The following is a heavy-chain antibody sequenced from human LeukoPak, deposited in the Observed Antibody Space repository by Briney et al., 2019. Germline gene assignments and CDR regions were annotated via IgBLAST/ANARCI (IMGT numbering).Heavy chain of an antibody. D-gene: IGHD5-18*01. CDR2: ISGSGGST. Sequence: GGSLRLSCAASGFTFSSYAMSWVRQAPGKGLEWVSAISGSGGSTYYADSVKGRFTISRDNSKNTLYLQMSSLRAEDTAVYYCAKVYTALVTFNWFDPWGQGTLVTVSS. V-gene: IGHV3-23*01. J-gene: IGHJ5*02. CDR1: GFTFSSYA. CDR3: AKVYTALVTFNWFDP.